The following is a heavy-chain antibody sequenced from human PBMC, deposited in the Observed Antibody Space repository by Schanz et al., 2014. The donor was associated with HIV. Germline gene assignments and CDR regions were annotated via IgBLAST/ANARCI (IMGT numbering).Heavy chain of an antibody. V-gene: IGHV3-30*18. D-gene: IGHD6-6*01. CDR3: ANTEYPYSSSSDYYYGMDV. J-gene: IGHJ6*02. Sequence: VQLLEFGGGSVRPGESLRLSCLASGFTFNNYAMSWVRQAPGKGLEWVAVISHDGRSQFYGDSVKGRFIVSRDNRGNMVFLQMNSLRAQDTAVYYCANTEYPYSSSSDYYYGMDVWGQGTTVTVS. CDR1: GFTFNNYA. CDR2: ISHDGRSQ.